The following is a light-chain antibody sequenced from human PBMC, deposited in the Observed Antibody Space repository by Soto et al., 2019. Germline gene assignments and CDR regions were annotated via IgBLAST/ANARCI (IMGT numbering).Light chain of an antibody. CDR1: QSVSSSY. CDR2: GAS. CDR3: QQCDGSPRLT. V-gene: IGKV3-20*01. Sequence: EIVLTQSPGTLSLSPGERATLSCRASQSVSSSYLAWYQQKPGQAPRLLIYGASSRATGIPDRFSGSGSGTAFTRIISRLEQEDVAVYYCQQCDGSPRLTCGGGTKLEIK. J-gene: IGKJ4*01.